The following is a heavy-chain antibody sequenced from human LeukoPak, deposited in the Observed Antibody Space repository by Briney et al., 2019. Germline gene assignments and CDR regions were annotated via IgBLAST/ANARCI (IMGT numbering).Heavy chain of an antibody. Sequence: SQTLSLTCAVSGGSISSGGYSWSWIRQPPGKGLEWIGYIYHSGSTYYNPSLKSRVTISVDRSKNQFSLKLSSVTAADTAVYYCARATLWFGEYYFDYWGQGTLVTVSS. CDR3: ARATLWFGEYYFDY. CDR1: GGSISSGGYS. CDR2: IYHSGST. J-gene: IGHJ4*02. V-gene: IGHV4-30-2*01. D-gene: IGHD3-10*01.